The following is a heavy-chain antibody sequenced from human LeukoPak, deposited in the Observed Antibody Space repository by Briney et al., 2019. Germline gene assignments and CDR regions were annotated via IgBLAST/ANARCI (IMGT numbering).Heavy chain of an antibody. Sequence: GGSLRLSCAASGFTFSRYGMHWVRQAPGKGLEWVAVISDDGSNQYYADSVKGRFTISRDNSKYTLYLQMNSLRAEDTAVYYCARARNNYDSSGFSALDYWGQGTLVTVSS. CDR3: ARARNNYDSSGFSALDY. V-gene: IGHV3-30*03. D-gene: IGHD3-22*01. CDR2: ISDDGSNQ. CDR1: GFTFSRYG. J-gene: IGHJ4*02.